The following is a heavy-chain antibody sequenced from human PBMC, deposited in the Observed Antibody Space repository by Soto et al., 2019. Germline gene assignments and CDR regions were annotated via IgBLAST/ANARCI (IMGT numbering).Heavy chain of an antibody. CDR2: IYHSGST. V-gene: IGHV4-4*02. CDR3: ARGLYCSSTSCQPDGRFDP. D-gene: IGHD2-2*01. J-gene: IGHJ5*02. Sequence: QVQLQESGPGLVKPSGTLSLTCAVSSGSISSSNWWSWVRQPPGKGLEWIGEIYHSGSTNYNPSLKSRVTISVDKSKNQFSLKLSSVTAADTAVYYCARGLYCSSTSCQPDGRFDPWGQGTLVTVSS. CDR1: SGSISSSNW.